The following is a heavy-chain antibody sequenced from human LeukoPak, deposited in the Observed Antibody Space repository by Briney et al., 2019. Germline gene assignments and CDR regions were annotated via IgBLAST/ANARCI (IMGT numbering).Heavy chain of an antibody. CDR1: GFSFSRYS. D-gene: IGHD5-12*01. J-gene: IGHJ4*02. V-gene: IGHV3-48*01. CDR2: ISDSSAM. CDR3: ARDGGYSGYDADC. Sequence: GGSLRLSCAASGFSFSRYSMKWVRQAPGKGLEWVSYISDSSAMYYADSVRGRFTISRDNAKNSLFLQMSSLRVEDTGVYYCARDGGYSGYDADCWGPGTLVTVSS.